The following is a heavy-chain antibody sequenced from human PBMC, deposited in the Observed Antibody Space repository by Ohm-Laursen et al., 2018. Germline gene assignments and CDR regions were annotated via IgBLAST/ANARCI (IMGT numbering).Heavy chain of an antibody. CDR1: GFRFSDNQ. CDR3: ARGGALGY. V-gene: IGHV3-11*01. Sequence: SLRLSCAASGFRFSDNQMSWIRHAPGKGQEWLSFISSSGTTNQYADSVKGRFTISTDNARNSLYLQMNSLRVEDPAVYYCARGGALGYWGQGTLVTVSS. J-gene: IGHJ4*02. CDR2: ISSSGTTN. D-gene: IGHD4/OR15-4a*01.